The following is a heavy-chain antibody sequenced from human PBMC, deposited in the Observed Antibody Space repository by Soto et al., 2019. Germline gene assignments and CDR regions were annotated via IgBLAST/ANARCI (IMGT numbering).Heavy chain of an antibody. Sequence: QVQLVESGGGVVQPGRSLRLSCAASGFTFSSYAMHWVRQAPGKGLEWVAVISYDGSNKYYADSVKGRFTISRDNSKNTLYLQMNSLRAEDTAVYYCARAPFPYTAMVFFYFDYWGQGTLVTVSS. CDR1: GFTFSSYA. CDR2: ISYDGSNK. D-gene: IGHD5-18*01. J-gene: IGHJ4*02. CDR3: ARAPFPYTAMVFFYFDY. V-gene: IGHV3-30-3*01.